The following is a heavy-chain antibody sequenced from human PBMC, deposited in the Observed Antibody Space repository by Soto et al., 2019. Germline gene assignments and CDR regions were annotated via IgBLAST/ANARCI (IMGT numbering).Heavy chain of an antibody. D-gene: IGHD3-22*01. Sequence: GASLRLSCAASGYRFIEYAMAWTRQTTGQGLEWVTGVTSSAIATYYADSVKGRFTISRNNSLNILYLQMDNLGADDTAVYYCAKSHDNSDYHLSTGFWDQGTPVPV. CDR1: GYRFIEYA. CDR2: VTSSAIAT. CDR3: AKSHDNSDYHLSTGF. J-gene: IGHJ4*02. V-gene: IGHV3-23*01.